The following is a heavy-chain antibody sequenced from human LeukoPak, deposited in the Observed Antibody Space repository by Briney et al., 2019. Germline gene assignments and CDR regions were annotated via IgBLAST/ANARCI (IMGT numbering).Heavy chain of an antibody. CDR3: AKDMGLGSFYYYFDY. CDR1: GFSFTTYV. D-gene: IGHD3-10*01. J-gene: IGHJ4*02. Sequence: SGGSLRLSCAASGFSFTTYVMHWARRAPGKGLGWVAFVQNDGKKNYYTDSVKGRFSISRDNSRNTIYLQMNSLRAEDTAVYYCAKDMGLGSFYYYFDYWGQGALVTVSS. V-gene: IGHV3-30*02. CDR2: VQNDGKKN.